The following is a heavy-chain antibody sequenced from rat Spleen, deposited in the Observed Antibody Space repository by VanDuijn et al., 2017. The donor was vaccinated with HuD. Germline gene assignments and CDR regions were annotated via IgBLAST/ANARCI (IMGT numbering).Heavy chain of an antibody. J-gene: IGHJ2*01. CDR1: GFTFSDYF. CDR2: ISTGGDDT. CDR3: ARLGGLRNWFAY. Sequence: EVQLVESGGGLVQPGRSLKLSCAASGFTFSDYFMAWVRQAPTKGLEWVASISTGGDDTYYRDSVKGRFTISRDDEESTLYLQMDSLRSEDTATYFCARLGGLRNWFAYWGQGVMVTVSS. V-gene: IGHV5-25*01. D-gene: IGHD4-3*01.